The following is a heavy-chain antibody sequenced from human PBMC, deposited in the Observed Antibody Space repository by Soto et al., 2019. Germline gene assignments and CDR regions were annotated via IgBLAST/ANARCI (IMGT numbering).Heavy chain of an antibody. CDR3: AKAQYDSSGYFFDY. D-gene: IGHD3-22*01. J-gene: IGHJ4*02. CDR1: GFTFSSYA. Sequence: AGGSLRLSCAASGFTFSSYAMSWVRQAPGKGLEWVSAISGSGGSTYYADSVKGRFTISRDNSKNTLYLQMNSLRAEDTAVYYCAKAQYDSSGYFFDYWGQGTLVTVSS. V-gene: IGHV3-23*01. CDR2: ISGSGGST.